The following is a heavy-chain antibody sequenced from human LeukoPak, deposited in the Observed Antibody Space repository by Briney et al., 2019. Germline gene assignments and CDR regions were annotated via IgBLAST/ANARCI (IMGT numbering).Heavy chain of an antibody. V-gene: IGHV4-59*01. CDR2: VYSSGNT. CDR1: GGSISSNY. J-gene: IGHJ5*02. D-gene: IGHD2/OR15-2a*01. Sequence: SETLSLTCTVSGGSISSNYWSWIRQPPGKGLEWIGYVYSSGNTNYNPSLKSRLTISVDTSKNQFSLKLSSVTAADTAVYYCARAIGTPFRGNWFDPWGQGTLVTVSS. CDR3: ARAIGTPFRGNWFDP.